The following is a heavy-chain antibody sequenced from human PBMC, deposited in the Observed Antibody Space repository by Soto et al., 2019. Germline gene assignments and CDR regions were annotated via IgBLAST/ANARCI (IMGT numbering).Heavy chain of an antibody. Sequence: SVRLSCAASGVTFDGYAMQWVRQAPGKGLEWVSGISWNSGSIGYADSVKGRFTISRDNAKNSLYLQMNSLRAEDTALYYCAKASGIAAAGQGFDYWGQGT. CDR3: AKASGIAAAGQGFDY. J-gene: IGHJ4*02. D-gene: IGHD6-13*01. V-gene: IGHV3-9*01. CDR1: GVTFDGYA. CDR2: ISWNSGSI.